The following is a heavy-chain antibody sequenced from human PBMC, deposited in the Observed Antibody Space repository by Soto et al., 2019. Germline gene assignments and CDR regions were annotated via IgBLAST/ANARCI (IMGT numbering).Heavy chain of an antibody. CDR2: IYHSGST. CDR3: ARHGVGAYGLGWFDP. Sequence: QVQLQESGPRLVKPSQTLSLTCTVSGDSISRGGYYWNWLRQHPRKGLEWIGYIYHSGSTICNPSLKSRVTLSVDTSETRLARELSNVTAADTAIYYWARHGVGAYGLGWFDPWGQGILVTVSS. J-gene: IGHJ5*02. D-gene: IGHD2-21*01. CDR1: GDSISRGGYY. V-gene: IGHV4-31*03.